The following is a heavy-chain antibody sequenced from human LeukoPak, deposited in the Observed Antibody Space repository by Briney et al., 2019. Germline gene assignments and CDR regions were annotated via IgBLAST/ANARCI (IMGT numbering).Heavy chain of an antibody. J-gene: IGHJ4*02. CDR2: IHYDGSER. CDR1: GFTFSTSW. CDR3: TREEGS. D-gene: IGHD3-10*01. Sequence: GGSLRLSCAASGFTFSTSWMSWVRQAPEKGLEWVANIHYDGSERNYVDSVKGRFTISRDNAENSWHLQMNSLRVEDTAVYYCTREEGSWGQGILVTVSS. V-gene: IGHV3-7*04.